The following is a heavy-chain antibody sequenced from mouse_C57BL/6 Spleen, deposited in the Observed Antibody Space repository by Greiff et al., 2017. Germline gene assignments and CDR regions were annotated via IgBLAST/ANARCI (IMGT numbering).Heavy chain of an antibody. CDR1: GYAFSSYW. Sequence: QVQLQQSGAELVKPGASVKISCKASGYAFSSYWMNWVKQRPGKGLEWIGLIYPGDGDTNYNGKFKGKATLTAAKSSSTAYMQLSSLSSEDSAVYFCARFDYAWYIDVWGAGATGTVSS. V-gene: IGHV1-80*01. CDR2: IYPGDGDT. J-gene: IGHJ1*01. CDR3: ARFDYAWYIDV. D-gene: IGHD2-4*01.